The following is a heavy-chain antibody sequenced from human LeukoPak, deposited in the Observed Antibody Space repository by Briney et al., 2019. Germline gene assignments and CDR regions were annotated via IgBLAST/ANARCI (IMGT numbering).Heavy chain of an antibody. D-gene: IGHD3/OR15-3a*01. V-gene: IGHV3-21*01. CDR1: GFTFSSYS. CDR3: ARLDWDHDAFDI. CDR2: ISSSSSYI. J-gene: IGHJ3*02. Sequence: PGGSLRLSCAASGFTFSSYSMNWVRQAPGKGLEWVSSISSSSSYIYYADSVKGRFTISRDNAKNSLYLQMNSLRAEDTAVYYCARLDWDHDAFDIWGQGTMVTVSS.